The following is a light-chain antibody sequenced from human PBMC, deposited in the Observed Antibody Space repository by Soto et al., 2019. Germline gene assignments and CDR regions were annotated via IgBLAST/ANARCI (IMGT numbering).Light chain of an antibody. V-gene: IGKV3-20*01. CDR1: QSVINSY. CDR2: GAA. J-gene: IGKJ1*01. Sequence: EMVLTQSPGALSLSPGERATLSCRASQSVINSYLAWYQQKCGQAPRLLIYGAAKRATGIPDRFSGFGSGTDFTLIITRLEPEDSAVYYCQQYGSPPRTFGQGTKVDI. CDR3: QQYGSPPRT.